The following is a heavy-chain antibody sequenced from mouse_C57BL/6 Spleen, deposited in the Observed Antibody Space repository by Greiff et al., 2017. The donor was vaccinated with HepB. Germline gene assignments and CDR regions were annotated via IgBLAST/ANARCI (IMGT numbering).Heavy chain of an antibody. Sequence: VQLQQSGPELVKPGASVKISCKASGYTFTDYYMNWVKQSHGKSLEWIGDINPNNGGTSYNQKFKGKATLTVDKSSSTAYMELRSLTSEDSAVYYCARHYYGALYWGQGTTLTVSS. V-gene: IGHV1-26*01. CDR3: ARHYYGALY. CDR2: INPNNGGT. J-gene: IGHJ2*01. D-gene: IGHD1-1*01. CDR1: GYTFTDYY.